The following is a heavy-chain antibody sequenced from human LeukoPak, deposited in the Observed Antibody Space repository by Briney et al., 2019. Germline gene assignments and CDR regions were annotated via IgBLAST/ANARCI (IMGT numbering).Heavy chain of an antibody. CDR1: RYTFTGYY. V-gene: IGHV1-2*04. CDR3: ARDRTADYYGMDV. Sequence: ASVKVSCKASRYTFTGYYMHWVRQAPGQGLEWMGWINPNSGGTNYAQKFQGWVTMTRDTSISTAYMELSRLRSDDTAVYYCARDRTADYYGMDVWGQGTTVTVSS. D-gene: IGHD6-13*01. J-gene: IGHJ6*02. CDR2: INPNSGGT.